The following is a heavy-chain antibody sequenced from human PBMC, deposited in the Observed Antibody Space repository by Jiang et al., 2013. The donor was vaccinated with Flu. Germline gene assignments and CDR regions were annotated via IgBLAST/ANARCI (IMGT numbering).Heavy chain of an antibody. V-gene: IGHV3-7*03. J-gene: IGHJ4*02. D-gene: IGHD3-3*01. Sequence: TSGFSFSSYWMSWVRRAPGKGLEWVANIKKDGSEKYYVASVRDRFTISRDNAKNSLYLQMNSLRAEDTAVYYCAREEWEIFEIYFFDLWGQGTQVTVSS. CDR2: IKKDGSEK. CDR3: AREEWEIFEIYFFDL. CDR1: GFSFSSYW.